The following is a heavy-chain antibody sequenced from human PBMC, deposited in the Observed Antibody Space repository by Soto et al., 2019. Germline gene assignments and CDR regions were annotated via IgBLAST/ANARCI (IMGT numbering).Heavy chain of an antibody. J-gene: IGHJ4*02. Sequence: PSETLSLTCTVSGGSVRSYYWSWIRQPPGKGLEWIGYIFHSGSTNYNPSLKSRVTISLDTSMNQFSLKLSSVTAADTAVYYCARTGPSNRGYYFLDYWGQGALVTAPQ. D-gene: IGHD3-22*01. CDR2: IFHSGST. CDR3: ARTGPSNRGYYFLDY. CDR1: GGSVRSYY. V-gene: IGHV4-59*02.